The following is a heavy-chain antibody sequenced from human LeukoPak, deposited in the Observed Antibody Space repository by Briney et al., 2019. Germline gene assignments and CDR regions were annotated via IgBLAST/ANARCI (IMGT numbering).Heavy chain of an antibody. CDR1: GFTFSSYE. CDR3: ARVDGDCDNNWFDP. V-gene: IGHV3-66*01. CDR2: IYSGGST. Sequence: PGGSLRLSCAASGFTFSSYEMNWVRQAPGKGLEWVSVIYSGGSTYYADSVKGRFTISRDNSKNTLYLQMNSLRAEDTAVYYRARVDGDCDNNWFDPWGQGTLVTVSS. D-gene: IGHD2-21*02. J-gene: IGHJ5*02.